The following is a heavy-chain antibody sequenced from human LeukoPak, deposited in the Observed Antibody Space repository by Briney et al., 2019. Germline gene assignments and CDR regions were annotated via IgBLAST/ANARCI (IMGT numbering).Heavy chain of an antibody. Sequence: GGSLRLSCAASGFTFSSYWMHRVRQAPGKGLVWVSRIKSDGSSTSYADSVKGRFTISRDNAKNTLYLQMNSLRAEDTAVCYCARRSAAKDAFDIWGQGTMVTVSS. D-gene: IGHD6-25*01. CDR1: GFTFSSYW. CDR2: IKSDGSST. J-gene: IGHJ3*02. V-gene: IGHV3-74*01. CDR3: ARRSAAKDAFDI.